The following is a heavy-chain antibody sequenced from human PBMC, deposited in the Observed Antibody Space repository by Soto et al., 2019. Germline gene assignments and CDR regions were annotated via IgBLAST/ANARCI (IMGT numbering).Heavy chain of an antibody. Sequence: SVKISCKASGGTFSSYAISWVRQAPGQGLEWMGGIIPIFGTANYAQKFQGRVTITADESTSTAYMELSSLRSEDTAVYYCARSSGYSSPFEYWGEGTLVTVSS. CDR3: ARSSGYSSPFEY. CDR2: IIPIFGTA. J-gene: IGHJ4*02. CDR1: GGTFSSYA. V-gene: IGHV1-69*13. D-gene: IGHD3-22*01.